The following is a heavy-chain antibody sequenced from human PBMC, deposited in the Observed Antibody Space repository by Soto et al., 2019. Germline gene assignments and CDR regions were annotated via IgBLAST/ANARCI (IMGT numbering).Heavy chain of an antibody. J-gene: IGHJ4*02. CDR1: GFNFRNFG. CDR3: VRDFVGPGLDY. V-gene: IGHV3-33*05. Sequence: GGSLRLSCATSGFNFRNFGMHWVRQAPGKGLEWVTFISFDASRKYYPDSLKGRFTVSRDNSNNTLFLQMNSLNVEDTAIYYCVRDFVGPGLDYWGQGTLVTVSS. CDR2: ISFDASRK. D-gene: IGHD1-26*01.